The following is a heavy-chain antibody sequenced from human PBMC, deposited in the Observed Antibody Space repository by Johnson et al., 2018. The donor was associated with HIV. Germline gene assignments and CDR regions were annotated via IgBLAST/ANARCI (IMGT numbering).Heavy chain of an antibody. V-gene: IGHV3-30*04. CDR2: VSYDGSNK. CDR3: ARDPDYYDSSGSEAFDI. J-gene: IGHJ3*02. CDR1: GFTFSSYA. Sequence: QVQLVESGGGVVQPGRSLRLSCAASGFTFSSYAMHWVRQAPGKGLEWVAIVSYDGSNKYCADSVKGRFTISRDNSKNTLYLQMNSLRAEDTAVYYCARDPDYYDSSGSEAFDIWGQGTMVTVSS. D-gene: IGHD3-22*01.